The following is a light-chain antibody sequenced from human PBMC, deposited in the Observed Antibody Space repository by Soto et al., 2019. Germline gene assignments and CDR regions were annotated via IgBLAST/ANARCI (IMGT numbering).Light chain of an antibody. V-gene: IGKV3-11*01. Sequence: EIVLTQSPATLSLSPGERATLSCRASQNVGSYFACYQHKTCQAPRLLIYDASTSATAIPARFSGSGSGTDFTRTISSLEAEDFAVYYCQQRSGWCTFGQGTKVVI. CDR3: QQRSGWCT. J-gene: IGKJ1*01. CDR1: QNVGSY. CDR2: DAS.